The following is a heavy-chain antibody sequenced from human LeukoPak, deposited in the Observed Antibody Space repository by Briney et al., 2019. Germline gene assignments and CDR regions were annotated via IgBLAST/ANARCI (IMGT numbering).Heavy chain of an antibody. CDR3: AKDPWLLLYFDY. V-gene: IGHV3-23*01. Sequence: PGGSLRLSCAASGFTFSSYAMSWVRQAPGKGLEWVSATSGSGGSTYYADSVKGRFTISRDNSKNTLYLQMNSLRAEDTAVYYCAKDPWLLLYFDYWGQGTLVTVSS. D-gene: IGHD3-9*01. J-gene: IGHJ4*02. CDR1: GFTFSSYA. CDR2: TSGSGGST.